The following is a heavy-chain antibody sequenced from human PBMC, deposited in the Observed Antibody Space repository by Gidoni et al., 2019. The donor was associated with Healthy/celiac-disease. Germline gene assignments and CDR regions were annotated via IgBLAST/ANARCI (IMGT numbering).Heavy chain of an antibody. CDR1: GGPISSGGYY. CDR3: ARGRVVPAAIFYYYYGMDV. Sequence: QVQLQESGPGLVKPSQTLSLTCTVSGGPISSGGYYWSWIRQHPGNGLEWIVYIYYSGSTYYNPSLKSRVTISVDTSKNQFSLKLSSVTAADTAVYYCARGRVVPAAIFYYYYGMDVWGQGTTVTVSS. V-gene: IGHV4-31*03. J-gene: IGHJ6*02. D-gene: IGHD2-2*02. CDR2: IYYSGST.